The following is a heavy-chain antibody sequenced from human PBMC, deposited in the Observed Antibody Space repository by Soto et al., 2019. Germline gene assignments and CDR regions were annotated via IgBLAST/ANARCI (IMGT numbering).Heavy chain of an antibody. CDR1: GYTFTSFY. J-gene: IGHJ4*02. Sequence: QVRLVQSGAEVKNPGASVKVSCKASGYTFTSFYIHWVFQAPGQGLERMAIINPNGGSTNYAQNLPGRVTLTSDTSTNTVYMELSRLRSEDTAVYYCARGLTSGYYGGQGHLFTGSS. D-gene: IGHD3-22*01. CDR3: ARGLTSGYY. V-gene: IGHV1-46*01. CDR2: INPNGGST.